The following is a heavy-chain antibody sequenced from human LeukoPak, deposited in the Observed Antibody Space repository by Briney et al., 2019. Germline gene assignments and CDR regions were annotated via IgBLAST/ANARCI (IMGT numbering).Heavy chain of an antibody. CDR2: IIPILGIA. J-gene: IGHJ1*01. D-gene: IGHD3-22*01. CDR3: SRDSRYYYDCRGPQH. V-gene: IGHV1-69*04. CDR1: GGTFSSYA. Sequence: GASVKVSCKASGGTFSSYAISWVRQAPGQGLEWMGRIIPILGIANYAQKFQGRVTITADKSTSTAYMQLSSLRSEDTALYYCSRDSRYYYDCRGPQHWGQGTLVTVSS.